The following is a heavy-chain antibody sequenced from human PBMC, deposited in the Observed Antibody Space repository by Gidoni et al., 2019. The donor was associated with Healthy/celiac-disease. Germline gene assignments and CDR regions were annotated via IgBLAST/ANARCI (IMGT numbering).Heavy chain of an antibody. Sequence: EVQLVESGGVVVQPGGSLRLSCAASGFTFDDYAMHWVRQAPGKGLEWVSLISWDGGSTYYADSVKGRFTISRDNSKNSLYLQMNSLRAEDTALYYCAKDKSVAPRYYYGMDVWGQGTTVTVSS. V-gene: IGHV3-43D*04. CDR2: ISWDGGST. CDR1: GFTFDDYA. CDR3: AKDKSVAPRYYYGMDV. D-gene: IGHD6-19*01. J-gene: IGHJ6*02.